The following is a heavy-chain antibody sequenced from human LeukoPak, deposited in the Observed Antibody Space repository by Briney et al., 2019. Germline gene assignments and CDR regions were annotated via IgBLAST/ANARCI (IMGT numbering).Heavy chain of an antibody. CDR2: IYYSGST. V-gene: IGHV4-59*01. CDR1: GGSISSYY. D-gene: IGHD6-19*01. J-gene: IGHJ4*02. CDR3: ARSPKQWLVPYYFDY. Sequence: SETLSLTCTVSGGSISSYYRSWIRQPPGKGLEWIGYIYYSGSTNYNPSLKSRVTISVDTSKNQFSLKLSSVTAADTAVYYCARSPKQWLVPYYFDYWGQGTLVTVSS.